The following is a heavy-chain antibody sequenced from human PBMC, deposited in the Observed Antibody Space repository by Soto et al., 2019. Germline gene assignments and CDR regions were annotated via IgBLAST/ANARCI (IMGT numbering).Heavy chain of an antibody. CDR2: ISYDGSNK. CDR3: AKDKVPVVVTAPLDY. Sequence: QVQLVESGGGVVQPGRSLRLSCAASGFTFSSYGMHWVRQAPGKGLEWVAVISYDGSNKYYADSVKGRFTISRDNSKNTLYLQMNSLRADDTAVYYCAKDKVPVVVTAPLDYWGQGTLVTVSS. D-gene: IGHD2-21*02. V-gene: IGHV3-30*18. CDR1: GFTFSSYG. J-gene: IGHJ4*02.